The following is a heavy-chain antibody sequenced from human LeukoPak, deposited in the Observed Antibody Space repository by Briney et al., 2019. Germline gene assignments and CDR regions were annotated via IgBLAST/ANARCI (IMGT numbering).Heavy chain of an antibody. CDR3: AKATDPNTDAFDI. CDR1: GFTFSSYW. J-gene: IGHJ3*02. V-gene: IGHV3-7*01. Sequence: GGSLRLSCAASGFTFSSYWMSWVRQAPGKGLEWVANIKQDGSEKYYVDSVKGRFTISRDNSKNTLYLQMNSLRAEDTAVYYCAKATDPNTDAFDIWGQGTMVTVSS. CDR2: IKQDGSEK.